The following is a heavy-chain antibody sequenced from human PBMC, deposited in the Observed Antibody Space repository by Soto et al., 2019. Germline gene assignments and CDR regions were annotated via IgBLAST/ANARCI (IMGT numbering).Heavy chain of an antibody. CDR2: MSYDERND. Sequence: QVQLVESGGGVVQPGRSLRLSCAASVFTFNDYGMHWVRQAPGTGLEWVASMSYDERNDYYADSVKGRFTISRDNSKRTLYLQMNSLRAEDTALYYCVKDQAVGRYSAGFDAFDIWGQGTMVIVST. D-gene: IGHD5-18*01. J-gene: IGHJ3*02. CDR3: VKDQAVGRYSAGFDAFDI. CDR1: VFTFNDYG. V-gene: IGHV3-30*18.